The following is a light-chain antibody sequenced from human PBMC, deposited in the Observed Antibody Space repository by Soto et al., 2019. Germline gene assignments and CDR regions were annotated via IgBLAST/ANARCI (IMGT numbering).Light chain of an antibody. J-gene: IGLJ2*01. CDR1: SSNIGSKT. V-gene: IGLV1-44*01. Sequence: QLVLTQPPSASGTPGQRVTIPCSGSSSNIGSKTVNWYQQLPGTAPKLLIYSNNQRPSGVPDRFSGSKSGTSASLAISGLQSDDEADYYCAAWDDSLNGVVFGGGTQLTVL. CDR3: AAWDDSLNGVV. CDR2: SNN.